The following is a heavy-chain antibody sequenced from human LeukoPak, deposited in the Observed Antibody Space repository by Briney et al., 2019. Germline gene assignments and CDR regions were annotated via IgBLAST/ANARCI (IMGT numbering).Heavy chain of an antibody. CDR1: GFTFSSYW. V-gene: IGHV3-7*01. Sequence: GGSLRLSCAASGFTFSSYWMSWVRKAPGKGLEWVANIKQDGSEKYYVDSVKGRFTISRDNAKNSLYLQMNSLRAEDTAVYYCAAQSGYYDFWSGYSPRPFDYWGQGTLVTVSS. J-gene: IGHJ4*02. CDR3: AAQSGYYDFWSGYSPRPFDY. CDR2: IKQDGSEK. D-gene: IGHD3-3*01.